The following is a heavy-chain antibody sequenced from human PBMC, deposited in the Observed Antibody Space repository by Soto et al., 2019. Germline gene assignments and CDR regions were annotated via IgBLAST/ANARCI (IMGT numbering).Heavy chain of an antibody. CDR1: GGSISSGGYY. V-gene: IGHV4-31*03. CDR2: IYYSGST. J-gene: IGHJ4*02. Sequence: LSETVSLTFTVSGGSISSGGYYWSWIRQHPGKGLEWIGYIYYSGSTYYNPSLKSRVTISVDTSKNQFSLKLSSVTAADTAVYYCARAGSGSEEFDYWRQGTLVTVSS. D-gene: IGHD3-10*01. CDR3: ARAGSGSEEFDY.